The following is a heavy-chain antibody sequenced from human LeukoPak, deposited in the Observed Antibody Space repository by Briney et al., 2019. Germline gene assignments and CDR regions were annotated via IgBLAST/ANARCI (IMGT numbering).Heavy chain of an antibody. CDR3: ARAGIPGYCTNVTCSNWLDP. CDR2: IIPMFGTP. D-gene: IGHD2-8*01. CDR1: GYTFTTYA. J-gene: IGHJ5*02. Sequence: AASVKVSCKASGYTFTTYAMNWVRQAPGQGLEWMGGIIPMFGTPNYAQRLQGRVTITADKSTKTAYMELSSLRSEDTAVYYCARAGIPGYCTNVTCSNWLDPWGQGTLVTVSS. V-gene: IGHV1-69*06.